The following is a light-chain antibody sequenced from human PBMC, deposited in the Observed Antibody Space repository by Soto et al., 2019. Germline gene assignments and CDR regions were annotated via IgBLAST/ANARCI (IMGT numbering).Light chain of an antibody. CDR1: QDVSIW. Sequence: DIQITQSPSSLSASVGDKVTITCRASQDVSIWLAWFQQKPGEAPKLLIYGASSLQSGVPSRFSGTGSGTDFTLTINSLQPEDFATYYCLQAKSFPRTFGGGTKVEVK. CDR3: LQAKSFPRT. J-gene: IGKJ4*01. CDR2: GAS. V-gene: IGKV1-12*01.